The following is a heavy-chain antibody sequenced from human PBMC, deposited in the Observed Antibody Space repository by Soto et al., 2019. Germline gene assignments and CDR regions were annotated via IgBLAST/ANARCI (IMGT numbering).Heavy chain of an antibody. J-gene: IGHJ3*02. CDR1: GASIRTYY. CDR3: ARDHPPGHSYGPDALDI. Sequence: SETLSLTCTVSGASIRTYYWSWLRQAPGKGLEWIGYIYYSGGANYNPSLSSRVTISIDTSRNQLSLKLNAVTAADTAVYYCARDHPPGHSYGPDALDIWGRGTMVTVSS. D-gene: IGHD5-18*01. V-gene: IGHV4-59*01. CDR2: IYYSGGA.